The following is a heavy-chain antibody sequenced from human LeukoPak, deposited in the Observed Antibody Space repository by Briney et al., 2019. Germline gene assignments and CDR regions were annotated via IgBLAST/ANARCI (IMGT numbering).Heavy chain of an antibody. V-gene: IGHV1-8*01. CDR2: MSPDSGYT. CDR1: GYTFTSYD. Sequence: VASVKVSCKASGYTFTSYDITWVRQATGQGLEWMGWMSPDSGYTGYAQTFQGRVTLTRNTSVSTAFMELSSLRSEDTAVYYCEIYTGYDSFWGQGTLVTVSS. D-gene: IGHD5-12*01. J-gene: IGHJ4*02. CDR3: EIYTGYDSF.